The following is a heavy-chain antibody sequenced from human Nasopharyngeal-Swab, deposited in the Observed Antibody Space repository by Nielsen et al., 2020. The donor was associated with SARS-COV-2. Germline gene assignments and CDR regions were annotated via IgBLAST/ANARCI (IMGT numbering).Heavy chain of an antibody. Sequence: PCAAPGSTFTSYAMHWVRQAPGKGLEWVAVISYDGSNKYYADPVKGRFTISRDNSKNTLYLQMNSLRAENTTVYYCASEVVGMATIKKGDDAFDIWGQGTMVTVSS. J-gene: IGHJ3*02. CDR2: ISYDGSNK. D-gene: IGHD5-24*01. CDR3: ASEVVGMATIKKGDDAFDI. V-gene: IGHV3-30-3*01. CDR1: GSTFTSYA.